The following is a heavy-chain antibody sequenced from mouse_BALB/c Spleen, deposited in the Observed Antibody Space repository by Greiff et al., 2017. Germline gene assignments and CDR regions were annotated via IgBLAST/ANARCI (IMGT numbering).Heavy chain of an antibody. V-gene: IGHV1-15*01. D-gene: IGHD4-1*01. CDR2: IDPETGGT. Sequence: QLKQSGAELVRPGASVTLSCKASGYTFTDYEMHWVKQTPVHGLEWIGAIDPETGGTAYNQKFKGKATLTADKSSSTAYMELRSLTSEDSAVYYCTRTNWDVRYFDYWGQGTTLTVSS. CDR3: TRTNWDVRYFDY. CDR1: GYTFTDYE. J-gene: IGHJ2*01.